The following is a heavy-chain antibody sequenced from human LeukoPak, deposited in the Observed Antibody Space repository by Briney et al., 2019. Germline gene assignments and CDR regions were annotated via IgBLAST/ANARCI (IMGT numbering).Heavy chain of an antibody. CDR1: GFNFSSYG. J-gene: IGHJ4*02. CDR3: AKDASLAVFYFDY. CDR2: IRFDGSIQ. Sequence: PGGSLRLSCAASGFNFSSYGLHWVRQAPGKGLEWVAYIRFDGSIQYYTDSVKGRFSISRDNSENTLYLQMNSLRIEDSAVYYCAKDASLAVFYFDYWGQGTLVTVSS. D-gene: IGHD6-19*01. V-gene: IGHV3-30*02.